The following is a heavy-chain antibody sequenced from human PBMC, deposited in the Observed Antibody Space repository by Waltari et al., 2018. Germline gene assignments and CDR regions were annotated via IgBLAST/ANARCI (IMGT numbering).Heavy chain of an antibody. CDR2: ISPSSNTI. CDR1: GFSFRNYE. J-gene: IGHJ4*02. Sequence: VQLVESGGGLVLPGGSLRLSCAASGFSFRNYEMTWVRQAPGKGLEWLSYISPSSNTINYADSVKGRFSISRDNAKNSLFLQMNGLRAEDTAVYYCARWVLPIDYWGLGTLVTVSS. D-gene: IGHD1-26*01. CDR3: ARWVLPIDY. V-gene: IGHV3-48*03.